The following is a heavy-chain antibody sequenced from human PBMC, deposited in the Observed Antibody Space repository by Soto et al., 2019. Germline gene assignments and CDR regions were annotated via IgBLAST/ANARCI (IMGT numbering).Heavy chain of an antibody. J-gene: IGHJ4*01. V-gene: IGHV1-3*01. CDR2: INVGNGNI. CDR1: GYIFTNYA. Sequence: GASVKVSCKASGYIFTNYAIHWVRQAPGQGLQWIGWINVGNGNIKSSQKFQGRVTFSRDTSASTAYMEVSSLTSEDTAVYYCTSDNKGLADYWG. CDR3: TSDNKGLADY.